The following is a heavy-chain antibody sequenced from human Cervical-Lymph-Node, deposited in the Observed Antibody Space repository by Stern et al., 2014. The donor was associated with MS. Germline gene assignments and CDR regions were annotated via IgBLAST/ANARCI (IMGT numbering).Heavy chain of an antibody. D-gene: IGHD3-10*01. CDR1: GFTFSSYG. V-gene: IGHV3-30*18. CDR2: ISYDGSNK. Sequence: QVQLVESGGGVVQPGRPLRLSCAASGFTFSSYGMHWVRQAPGKGLEWVAVISYDGSNKYYADSVKGRFTISRDNSKNTLYLQMNSLRAEDTAVYYCAKMLWFGAGDFDYWGQGTLVTVSS. J-gene: IGHJ4*02. CDR3: AKMLWFGAGDFDY.